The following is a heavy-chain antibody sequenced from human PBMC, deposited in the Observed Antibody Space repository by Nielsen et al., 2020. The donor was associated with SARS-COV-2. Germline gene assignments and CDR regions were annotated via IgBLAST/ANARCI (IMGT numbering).Heavy chain of an antibody. CDR2: ISSSGSTI. CDR1: GFTFSSYG. CDR3: ARDVNQGAFDI. J-gene: IGHJ3*02. Sequence: GESLKISCAASGFTFSSYGMHWVRQAPGKGLEWVSYISSSGSTIYYADSVKGRFTISRDNAKNSLYLQMNSLRAEDTAVYYCARDVNQGAFDIWGQGTMVTVSS. V-gene: IGHV3-48*04.